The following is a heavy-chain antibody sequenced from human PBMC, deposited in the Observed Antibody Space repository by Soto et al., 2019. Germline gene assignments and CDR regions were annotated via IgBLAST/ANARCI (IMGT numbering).Heavy chain of an antibody. V-gene: IGHV3-23*01. Sequence: AGSLRLSCGASGCTFWNFAMSWVRQAPGKGLEWVSAISGGGGRTYYIDSVKGRFSISGDNSKNALYLQMNSLRAEDTAIYYCATDSVGWGQGTLVTGSS. CDR1: GCTFWNFA. CDR2: ISGGGGRT. CDR3: ATDSVG. J-gene: IGHJ4*02. D-gene: IGHD2-21*01.